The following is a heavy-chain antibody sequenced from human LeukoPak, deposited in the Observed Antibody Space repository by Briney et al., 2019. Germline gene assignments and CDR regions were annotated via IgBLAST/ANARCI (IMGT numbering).Heavy chain of an antibody. CDR1: GFTVSSNY. Sequence: PAGSLRLSCAASGFTVSSNYMSWVRQAPGKGLEWVSGINLNGGSTGYADSVKGRLTTSRDNAKNTLYLQMNSLRAEATALYYCARVPADVYYYYYYMDVWGKGTTVTVSS. J-gene: IGHJ6*03. CDR3: ARVPADVYYYYYYMDV. CDR2: INLNGGST. D-gene: IGHD2-2*01. V-gene: IGHV3-20*04.